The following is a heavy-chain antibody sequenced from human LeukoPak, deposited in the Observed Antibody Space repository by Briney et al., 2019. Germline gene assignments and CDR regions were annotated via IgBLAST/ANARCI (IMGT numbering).Heavy chain of an antibody. J-gene: IGHJ4*02. Sequence: PSQTLSLTCTVSGGSISSGGYYRSWIRQHPRNCLEWLGYIYYSGSTYYNPSLKSRVTISVNTSKNQFSLKLSSVTAADTAVYYCARRGGSGSYYFNWGQGTLVTVSS. CDR2: IYYSGST. CDR3: ARRGGSGSYYFN. CDR1: GGSISSGGYY. D-gene: IGHD3-10*01. V-gene: IGHV4-31*03.